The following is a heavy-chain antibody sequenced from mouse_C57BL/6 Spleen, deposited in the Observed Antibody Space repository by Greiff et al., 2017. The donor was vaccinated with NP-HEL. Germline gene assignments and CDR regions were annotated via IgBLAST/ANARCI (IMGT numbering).Heavy chain of an antibody. CDR2: IWSDGST. CDR1: GFSLTSYG. CDR3: ARHYYGSSYWYFDV. V-gene: IGHV2-6-1*01. J-gene: IGHJ1*03. Sequence: VQLKESGPGLVAPSQSLSITCTVSGFSLTSYGVHWVRQPPGKGLEWLVVIWSDGSTTYNSALKPRLSISKDNSKSQIFLKMNILQTDDTAMYYCARHYYGSSYWYFDVWGTGTTVTVSS. D-gene: IGHD1-1*01.